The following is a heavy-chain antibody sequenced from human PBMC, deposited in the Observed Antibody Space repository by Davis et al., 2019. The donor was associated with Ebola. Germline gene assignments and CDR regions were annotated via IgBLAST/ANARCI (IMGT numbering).Heavy chain of an antibody. J-gene: IGHJ6*02. CDR3: ARTPRGRIPWFYGMDV. D-gene: IGHD3-22*01. Sequence: MPSETLSLTCAVYGGSFSGYYWSWIRQPPGKGLEWIGEINHSGSTNYNPSLKSRVTISVDTSKNQFSLKLSSVTAADTAVYYCARTPRGRIPWFYGMDVWGQGTTVTVSS. CDR1: GGSFSGYY. CDR2: INHSGST. V-gene: IGHV4-34*01.